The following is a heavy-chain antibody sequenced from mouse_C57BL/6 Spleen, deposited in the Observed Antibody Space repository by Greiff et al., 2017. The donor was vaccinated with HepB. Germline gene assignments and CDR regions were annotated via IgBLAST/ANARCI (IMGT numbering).Heavy chain of an antibody. D-gene: IGHD1-1*01. J-gene: IGHJ2*01. CDR1: GYSITSGYY. Sequence: DVKLVESGPGLVKPSQSLSLTCSVTGYSITSGYYWNWIRQFPGNKLEWMGYISYDGSNNYNPSLKNRISITRDTSKNQFFLKLNSVTTEDTATYYCARENYGSSYLFDYWGQGTTLTVSS. CDR2: ISYDGSN. CDR3: ARENYGSSYLFDY. V-gene: IGHV3-6*01.